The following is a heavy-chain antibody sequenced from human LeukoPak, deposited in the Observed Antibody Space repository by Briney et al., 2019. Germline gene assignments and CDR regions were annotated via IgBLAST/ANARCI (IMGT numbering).Heavy chain of an antibody. V-gene: IGHV3-23*01. CDR1: GVAFRRFV. Sequence: GVAFRRFVILWVRQAPRERLEWVSSIGSDSKTHYSESVKGRFAISRDNSKSTLFLQMNSLRAEDTALYYCAKDLHYYVAMDLWGQGTAVTVSS. CDR3: AKDLHYYVAMDL. CDR2: IGSDSKT. D-gene: IGHD3-22*01. J-gene: IGHJ6*02.